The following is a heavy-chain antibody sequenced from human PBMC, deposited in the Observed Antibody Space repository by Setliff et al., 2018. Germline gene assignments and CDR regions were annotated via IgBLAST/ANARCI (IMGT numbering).Heavy chain of an antibody. CDR1: GFTLTSYP. CDR2: INPDNGNR. Sequence: AASVKVSCKASGFTLTSYPIHWVRQAPGQRLEWMGWINPDNGNRKYSQRFQGRVTITRDTSASTVFLELSTLRSEDTAVYYCTRDFLGATASFDIWGQGTMGTVS. V-gene: IGHV1-3*01. J-gene: IGHJ3*02. CDR3: TRDFLGATASFDI. D-gene: IGHD3-3*01.